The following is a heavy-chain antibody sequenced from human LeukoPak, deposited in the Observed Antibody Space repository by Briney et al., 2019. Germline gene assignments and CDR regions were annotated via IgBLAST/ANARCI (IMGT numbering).Heavy chain of an antibody. Sequence: QSGGSLTLSRAASGFTVSSNYMSWVGPAPGKGLEGGLVIYSGGSTYYPDSEKGRFTISRHNSKNTLYLQMNRLRAEDTAVYYCARGRRGYCSSASCYSLGYWGQGTLVTVSS. J-gene: IGHJ4*02. CDR1: GFTVSSNY. CDR3: ARGRRGYCSSASCYSLGY. D-gene: IGHD2-2*01. V-gene: IGHV3-53*04. CDR2: IYSGGST.